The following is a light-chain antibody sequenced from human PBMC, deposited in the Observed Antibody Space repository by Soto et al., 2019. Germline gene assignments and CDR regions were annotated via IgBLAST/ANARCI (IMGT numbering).Light chain of an antibody. CDR1: QSVSSY. Sequence: IVLTQFPATLSLSPGDGEPQSCWTSQSVSSYLAWYQQKPGQAPRLLIYDASNRATGIPARFSGSGSGTDFTLTISSLEPEDFAVYYCQQRSNWPPSTFGQGTRLEIK. CDR3: QQRSNWPPST. J-gene: IGKJ5*01. CDR2: DAS. V-gene: IGKV3-11*01.